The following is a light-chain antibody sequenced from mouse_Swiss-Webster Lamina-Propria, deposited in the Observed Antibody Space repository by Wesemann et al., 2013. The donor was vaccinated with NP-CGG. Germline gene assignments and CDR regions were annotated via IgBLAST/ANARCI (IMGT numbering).Light chain of an antibody. CDR2: SAS. CDR1: QNVGTN. CDR3: QQYNSYPYT. V-gene: IGKV6-15*01. J-gene: IGKJ2*01. Sequence: TRAQKFMSTSVGDRVSVTCKASQNVGTNVAWYQQKPGQSPKALIYSASYRYSGVPDRFTGSGSGTDFTLTISNVQSEDLAEYFCQQYNSYPYTFGGGTKLEIK.